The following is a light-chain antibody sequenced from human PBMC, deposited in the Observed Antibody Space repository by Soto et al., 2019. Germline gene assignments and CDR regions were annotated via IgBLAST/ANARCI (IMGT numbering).Light chain of an antibody. Sequence: QSALTQPASVSGSPGQSITISCTGTSSDVGGYNYVSWYQQHPGKAPKLMIYDVSNRPSGVSNRFSGYKSGNTASLTISGLQAEDEADYYCSSYTSSSAVVFGGGTKVTGL. V-gene: IGLV2-14*01. CDR3: SSYTSSSAVV. J-gene: IGLJ2*01. CDR1: SSDVGGYNY. CDR2: DVS.